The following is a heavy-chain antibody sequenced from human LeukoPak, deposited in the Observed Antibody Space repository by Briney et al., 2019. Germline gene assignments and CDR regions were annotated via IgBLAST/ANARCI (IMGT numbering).Heavy chain of an antibody. CDR2: INHSGST. J-gene: IGHJ5*02. CDR1: GGAFSGYY. D-gene: IGHD6-13*01. CDR3: ARGVAAAGSRSWFDP. V-gene: IGHV4-34*01. Sequence: SETLSLTCAVYGGAFSGYYWSWIRQPPGKGLEWIGEINHSGSTNYNPSLKSRVTISVDTSKNQFSLKLSSVTAADTAVYYCARGVAAAGSRSWFDPWGQGTLVTVSS.